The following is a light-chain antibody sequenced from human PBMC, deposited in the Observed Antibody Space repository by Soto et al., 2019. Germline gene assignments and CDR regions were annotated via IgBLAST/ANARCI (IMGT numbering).Light chain of an antibody. Sequence: AIPVTQSPSSLSASVGDRVTITCRASQGIRNDLAWYQQKPGKAPNLLIYAASSLQAGVPSRFSGSGSGTDFTLTISSLQPEDFATYYCLQDYNYPYTFGQGTKVEIK. V-gene: IGKV1-6*01. J-gene: IGKJ2*01. CDR1: QGIRND. CDR2: AAS. CDR3: LQDYNYPYT.